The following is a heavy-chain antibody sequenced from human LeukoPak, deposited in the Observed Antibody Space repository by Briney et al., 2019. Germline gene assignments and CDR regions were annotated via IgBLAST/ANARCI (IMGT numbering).Heavy chain of an antibody. D-gene: IGHD6-13*01. J-gene: IGHJ4*02. CDR1: GGSISSYY. CDR3: ARDLAAAGTGLGY. Sequence: SETLSLTCTVSGGSISSYYWSWIRQPPGKGLEWIGYIYTSGSTNYNPSLKSRVTISVDTSKNQFSLKLSSVTAADTAVYYCARDLAAAGTGLGYWGQGTLVTVSS. V-gene: IGHV4-4*09. CDR2: IYTSGST.